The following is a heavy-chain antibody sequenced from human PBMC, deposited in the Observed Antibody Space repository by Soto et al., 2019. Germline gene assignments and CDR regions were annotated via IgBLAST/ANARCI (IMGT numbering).Heavy chain of an antibody. Sequence: GGSLRLSCVASGFTFSGSAMHWVRQASGKGLEWVGRIRSKANSDATAYGASVKGRFTISRDDSKNTAYLQMNSLKAEDTAVYYCVRYCSGGSCPDAFDIWGQGTMVTVPS. CDR3: VRYCSGGSCPDAFDI. CDR2: IRSKANSDAT. CDR1: GFTFSGSA. D-gene: IGHD2-15*01. J-gene: IGHJ3*02. V-gene: IGHV3-73*01.